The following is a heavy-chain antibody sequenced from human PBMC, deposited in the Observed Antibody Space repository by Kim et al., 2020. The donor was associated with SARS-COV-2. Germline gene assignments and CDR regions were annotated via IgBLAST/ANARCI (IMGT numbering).Heavy chain of an antibody. V-gene: IGHV3-23*01. CDR1: GFTFSSYA. D-gene: IGHD1-1*01. CDR3: AKGESNNRYFFDH. J-gene: IGHJ4*02. CDR2: VSGSGGSI. Sequence: GGSLRLSCAASGFTFSSYAMSWVRQAPGKGLEWVSSVSGSGGSIYYADSVKGRFAISRDNSKNTLYLQMNSLRAEDTALYYCAKGESNNRYFFDHWGQGTLVTVSS.